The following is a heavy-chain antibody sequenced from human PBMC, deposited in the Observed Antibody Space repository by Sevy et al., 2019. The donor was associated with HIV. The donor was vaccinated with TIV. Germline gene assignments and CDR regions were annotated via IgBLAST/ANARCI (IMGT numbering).Heavy chain of an antibody. D-gene: IGHD2-21*02. CDR3: ARGGKVVTATYFDY. CDR2: IYYSGST. V-gene: IGHV4-30-4*01. CDR1: GGSISSGDYY. J-gene: IGHJ4*02. Sequence: SETLSLTCTVSGGSISSGDYYWSWIRQPPGKGLEWIGYIYYSGSTYYNPSLKSRVTISVDTSKNQFSVKLSSVTAADTAVYYCARGGKVVTATYFDYWGQGTLVTVSS.